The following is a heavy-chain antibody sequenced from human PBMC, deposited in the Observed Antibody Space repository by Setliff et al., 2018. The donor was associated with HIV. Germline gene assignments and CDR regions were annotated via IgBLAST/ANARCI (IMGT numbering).Heavy chain of an antibody. Sequence: SGGSLRLSCAASGFIFDDYAMHWVRQPPGKGLEWVSGISWNSGNIVYADSVKGRFAISRESAKNSLYLQMSNLRPEDTGVYHCLRGSIQVPGLDHMDVCGKGTTVTVSS. CDR1: GFIFDDYA. CDR2: ISWNSGNI. J-gene: IGHJ6*03. CDR3: LRGSIQVPGLDHMDV. V-gene: IGHV3-9*01. D-gene: IGHD5-18*01.